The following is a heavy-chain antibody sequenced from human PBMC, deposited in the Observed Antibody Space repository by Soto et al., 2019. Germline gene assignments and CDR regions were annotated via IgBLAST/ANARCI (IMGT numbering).Heavy chain of an antibody. J-gene: IGHJ4*02. Sequence: QVQLVESGGGVVQPGRSLRLSCAASGFTFSSYAMHWVRQAPGKGLEWVAVISYDGSSKYYADSVKGRFTISRDNSKNTLYLQMNSLGVEDTAVYYCARDRPMTVVVITYYFDYWGQGTLVTVSS. CDR3: ARDRPMTVVVITYYFDY. V-gene: IGHV3-30-3*01. D-gene: IGHD3-22*01. CDR1: GFTFSSYA. CDR2: ISYDGSSK.